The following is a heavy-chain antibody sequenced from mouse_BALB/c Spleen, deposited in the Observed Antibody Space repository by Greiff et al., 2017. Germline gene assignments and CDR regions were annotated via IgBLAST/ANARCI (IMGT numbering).Heavy chain of an antibody. Sequence: DVQLQESGGGLVKPGGSRKLSCAASGFTFSSFGMHWVRQAPEKGLEWVAYISSGSSTIYYADTVKGRFTISRDNPKNTLFLQMTSLRSEDTAMYYCARSGGYDGAMDYWGQGTSVTVSS. CDR1: GFTFSSFG. J-gene: IGHJ4*01. CDR3: ARSGGYDGAMDY. D-gene: IGHD2-14*01. V-gene: IGHV5-17*02. CDR2: ISSGSSTI.